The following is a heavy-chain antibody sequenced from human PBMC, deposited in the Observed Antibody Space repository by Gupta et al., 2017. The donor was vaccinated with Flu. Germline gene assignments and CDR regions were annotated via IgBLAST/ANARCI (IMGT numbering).Heavy chain of an antibody. D-gene: IGHD6-13*01. CDR1: GGSFSGYY. V-gene: IGHV4-34*01. CDR2: INHSGST. J-gene: IGHJ5*02. CDR3: ASGEGQQLTNRFDP. Sequence: QVQLQQWGAGLLKPSETLSLTCAVYGGSFSGYYWSWIRQPPGKGLEWIGEINHSGSTNYNPARKSRVTISVETSKNQVSRKLRSVTAAETAVYYCASGEGQQLTNRFDPGGQGTMVTVSS.